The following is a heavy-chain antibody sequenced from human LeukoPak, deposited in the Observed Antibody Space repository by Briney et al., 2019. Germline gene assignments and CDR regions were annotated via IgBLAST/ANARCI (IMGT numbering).Heavy chain of an antibody. J-gene: IGHJ4*02. D-gene: IGHD3-22*01. V-gene: IGHV3-23*01. Sequence: GGSLRLSCAASGFTFTVDAMSWVRQAPGKGLEWVSTISGSSGSTYYADSVKGRFTISRDNSKNTLYLQMNRLRAGETVVYSCEKDSDSSGYYPFEYSGQATLVTVSS. CDR1: GFTFTVDA. CDR3: EKDSDSSGYYPFEY. CDR2: ISGSSGST.